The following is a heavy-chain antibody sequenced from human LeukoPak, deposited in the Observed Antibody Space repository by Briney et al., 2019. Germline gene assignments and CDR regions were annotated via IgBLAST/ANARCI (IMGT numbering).Heavy chain of an antibody. J-gene: IGHJ5*02. V-gene: IGHV1-2*02. CDR2: INPNSGGT. CDR1: GYTFTGYY. D-gene: IGHD2-15*01. CDR3: ARVATRILLRTFDP. Sequence: ASVKVSCKASGYTFTGYYMHWVRQAPGQGLEWMGWINPNSGGTNYAQKFQGRVTMTRGTSISTAYMELSRLRSDDTAVYYCARVATRILLRTFDPWGQGTLVTVSS.